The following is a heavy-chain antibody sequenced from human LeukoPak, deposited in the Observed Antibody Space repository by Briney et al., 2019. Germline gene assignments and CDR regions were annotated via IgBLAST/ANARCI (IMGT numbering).Heavy chain of an antibody. CDR3: AKTLDTVVRAHFDY. CDR1: GGSISSSNYY. Sequence: SETLSLTCTVSGGSISSSNYYWGWIRQPPGKGLEWIGSIFYSGSTYYSPPLKSRVTISVDTSKNQFSLKLISVTAADTAVYYCAKTLDTVVRAHFDYWGQGTLVTVSS. J-gene: IGHJ4*02. CDR2: IFYSGST. D-gene: IGHD4-23*01. V-gene: IGHV4-39*01.